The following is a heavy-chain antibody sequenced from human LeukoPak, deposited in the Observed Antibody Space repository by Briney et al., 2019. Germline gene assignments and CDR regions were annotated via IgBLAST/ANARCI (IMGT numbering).Heavy chain of an antibody. D-gene: IGHD1-26*01. Sequence: PGRSLRLSCAASGFTFSSYAMHWVRQVPGKGLEWVAVISYDGSNKYYADSVKGRFTISRDNSKNTLYLQMNSLRAEDTAVYYCARASGSYLYYFDYWGQGTLVTVSS. V-gene: IGHV3-30*04. CDR3: ARASGSYLYYFDY. CDR2: ISYDGSNK. J-gene: IGHJ4*02. CDR1: GFTFSSYA.